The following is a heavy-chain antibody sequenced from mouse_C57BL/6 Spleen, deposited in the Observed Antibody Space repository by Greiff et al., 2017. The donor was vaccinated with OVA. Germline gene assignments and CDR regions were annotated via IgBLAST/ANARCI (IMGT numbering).Heavy chain of an antibody. J-gene: IGHJ4*01. V-gene: IGHV1-63*01. CDR1: GYTFTNYW. D-gene: IGHD1-1*01. Sequence: QVQLQQSGAELVRPGTSVKMSCKASGYTFTNYWIGWAKQRPGHGLEWIGDIYPGGGYTNYNEKFKGKATLTADKSSSTAYMQFSSLTSEDSAIYYCARGTTVVAGDAMDYWGQGTSVTVSS. CDR2: IYPGGGYT. CDR3: ARGTTVVAGDAMDY.